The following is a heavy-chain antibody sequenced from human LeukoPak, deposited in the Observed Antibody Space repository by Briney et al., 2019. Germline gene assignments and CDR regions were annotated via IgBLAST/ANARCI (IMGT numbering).Heavy chain of an antibody. CDR1: GGSFSGYY. J-gene: IGHJ5*02. CDR2: INHSGST. CDR3: ASGGSSSSEFDP. D-gene: IGHD6-6*01. V-gene: IGHV4-34*01. Sequence: PSETLSLTCAVYGGSFSGYYWSWIRQPPGKGLEWIGEINHSGSTNYNPSLKSRVTISVDKSKNQFSLKLSSVTAADTAVYYCASGGSSSSEFDPWGQGTLVTVSS.